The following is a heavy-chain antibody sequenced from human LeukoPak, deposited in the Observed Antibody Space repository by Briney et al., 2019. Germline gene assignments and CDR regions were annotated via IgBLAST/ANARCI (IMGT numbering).Heavy chain of an antibody. CDR2: IRYDGSNK. CDR3: ARVYYASWSGQPLSQHWLDP. D-gene: IGHD3-3*01. Sequence: GGSLRLSCAASGFTFSSYGMHWLRQAPGKGLDGVAFIRYDGSNKYYADSVKGRFTISRDNSKNTLYLQMNSLRAEDTAVYYCARVYYASWSGQPLSQHWLDPWGQGTLVTVSS. V-gene: IGHV3-30*02. CDR1: GFTFSSYG. J-gene: IGHJ5*02.